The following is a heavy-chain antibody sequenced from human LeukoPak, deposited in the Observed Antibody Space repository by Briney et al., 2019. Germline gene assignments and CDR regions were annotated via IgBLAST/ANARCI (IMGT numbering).Heavy chain of an antibody. V-gene: IGHV4-59*01. J-gene: IGHJ4*02. CDR3: ARVGSWSFDY. CDR1: GGSISSYY. Sequence: PSETLSLTCTVSGGSISSYYWSWIQQPPGKGLEWIGYIYYSGSTNYNPSLKSRVTISVHTSKNQFSLKLSSVTAADTAVYYCARVGSWSFDYWGQGTLVTVSS. CDR2: IYYSGST. D-gene: IGHD6-13*01.